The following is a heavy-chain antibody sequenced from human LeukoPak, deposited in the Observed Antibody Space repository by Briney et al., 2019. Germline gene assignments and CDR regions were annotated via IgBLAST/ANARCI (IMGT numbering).Heavy chain of an antibody. CDR1: GYTFTGYY. Sequence: ASVKVSCKASGYTFTGYYMHWVRQAPGHGLEWMGWINPNSGGTNYAQKFQGRVTMTRDTSISTAYMELSRLRSDDTAVYYCARDASYDYGDYAGENYFDYWGQGTLVTVSS. J-gene: IGHJ4*02. CDR3: ARDASYDYGDYAGENYFDY. D-gene: IGHD4-17*01. V-gene: IGHV1-2*02. CDR2: INPNSGGT.